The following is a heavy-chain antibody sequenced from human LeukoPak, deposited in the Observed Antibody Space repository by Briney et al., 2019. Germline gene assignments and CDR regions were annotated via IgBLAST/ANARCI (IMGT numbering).Heavy chain of an antibody. D-gene: IGHD6-13*01. CDR1: GFTFSSYA. CDR3: AKTAGQQLYDAFDV. J-gene: IGHJ3*01. V-gene: IGHV3-30-3*02. Sequence: GGSLRLSCAASGFTFSSYAMHWVRQAPGKGLEWVAVISYDGSNKYYADSVKGRFTISRDNSKNTLYLQMNSLRAEDTAVYYCAKTAGQQLYDAFDVWGQGTMVTISS. CDR2: ISYDGSNK.